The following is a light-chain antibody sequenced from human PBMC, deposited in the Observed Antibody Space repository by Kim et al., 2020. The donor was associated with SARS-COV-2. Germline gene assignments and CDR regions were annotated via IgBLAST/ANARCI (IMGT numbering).Light chain of an antibody. CDR3: QHYNNWPVT. J-gene: IGKJ4*01. CDR1: QSIGSN. CDR2: GAS. Sequence: SVSPGESATLSCRASQSIGSNLAWYQQKPGQAPRLLIFGASTRATGIPARFSGSGSGTEFTLTISSPQSEDFAVYFCQHYNNWPVTFGGGTKVDIK. V-gene: IGKV3-15*01.